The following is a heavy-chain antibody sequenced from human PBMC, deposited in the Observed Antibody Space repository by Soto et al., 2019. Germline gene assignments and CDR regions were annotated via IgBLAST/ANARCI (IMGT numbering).Heavy chain of an antibody. D-gene: IGHD6-13*01. CDR2: ISNDGGST. CDR1: GFTFSNYA. Sequence: EVQLVESGGGLVQPGGSPRLSCAASGFTFSNYAIHWVRQAPGKGLEHVSAISNDGGSTYYANSVKGRFTISRDNSKNTLYLQLGSLRPEDMAVYYCARRWGIAATGSSPGFDIWGQGTLVTVSS. V-gene: IGHV3-64*01. J-gene: IGHJ3*02. CDR3: ARRWGIAATGSSPGFDI.